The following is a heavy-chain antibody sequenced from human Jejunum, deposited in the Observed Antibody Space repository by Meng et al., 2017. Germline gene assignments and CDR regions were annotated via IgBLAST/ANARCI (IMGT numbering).Heavy chain of an antibody. D-gene: IGHD4-23*01. CDR3: ARSPTLSTVADNFYFDS. Sequence: SETLSLTCGVSRYSISSGYYWGWIRQPPGKGLEWIVSVHNSGNINYNPSLKSRVTISVDTSKNQFSLTLSSVTAADTAVYYCARSPTLSTVADNFYFDSWRQGSLVTVSS. CDR1: RYSISSGYY. J-gene: IGHJ4*02. CDR2: VHNSGNI. V-gene: IGHV4-38-2*01.